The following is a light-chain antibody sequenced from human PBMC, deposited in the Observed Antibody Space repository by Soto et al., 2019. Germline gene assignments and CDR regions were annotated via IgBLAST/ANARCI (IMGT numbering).Light chain of an antibody. J-gene: IGKJ5*01. V-gene: IGKV2-28*01. CDR3: MQALQSPT. CDR1: QSLLYNNTYNY. CDR2: FGS. Sequence: DTVMTQTPLTLPVTPGEPASISCRSSQSLLYNNTYNYLDWYVQKPGQSPQLLIYFGSNRAPGVPDRFSGSGSGTDFTLKINRVEAEDVGTYYCMQALQSPTFGQGTRLEIK.